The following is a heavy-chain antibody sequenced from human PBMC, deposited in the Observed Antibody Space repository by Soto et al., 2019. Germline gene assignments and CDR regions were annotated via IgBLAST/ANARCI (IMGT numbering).Heavy chain of an antibody. CDR2: ISYDGSNK. CDR1: GFTFSSYG. V-gene: IGHV3-30*18. D-gene: IGHD1-26*01. Sequence: GGSLRLSCAASGFTFSSYGMHWVRQAPGRGLEWVAVISYDGSNKYYADSVKGRFTISRDNSKNTLYLQMNSLRAEDTAVYYCAKDLDSGIPNDPWGQGTLVTVSS. CDR3: AKDLDSGIPNDP. J-gene: IGHJ5*02.